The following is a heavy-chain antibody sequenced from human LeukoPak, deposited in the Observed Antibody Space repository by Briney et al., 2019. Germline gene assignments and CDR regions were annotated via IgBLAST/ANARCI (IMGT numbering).Heavy chain of an antibody. Sequence: ASVKVSCKASGYTFTGYYMHWVRQAPGQGLEWMGWISAYNGNTNYAQKLQGRVTMTTDTSTSTAYMELRSPRSDDTAVYYCAQHNLAAADPYDYWGQGTLVTVSS. V-gene: IGHV1-18*04. CDR3: AQHNLAAADPYDY. D-gene: IGHD6-13*01. J-gene: IGHJ4*02. CDR1: GYTFTGYY. CDR2: ISAYNGNT.